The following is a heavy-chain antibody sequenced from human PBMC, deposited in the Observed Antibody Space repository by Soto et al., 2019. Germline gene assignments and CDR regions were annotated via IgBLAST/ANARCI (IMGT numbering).Heavy chain of an antibody. V-gene: IGHV1-18*04. Sequence: GASVKVSCKASGYTFTSYGISWVRQAPGQGLEWMGWISAYNGNTNYAQKLQGRVTMTTDTSTSTAYMELRSLRSDDTAVYYCARGYYYDSSASGAFDIWGQGTMVTVSS. CDR3: ARGYYYDSSASGAFDI. J-gene: IGHJ3*02. CDR1: GYTFTSYG. D-gene: IGHD3-22*01. CDR2: ISAYNGNT.